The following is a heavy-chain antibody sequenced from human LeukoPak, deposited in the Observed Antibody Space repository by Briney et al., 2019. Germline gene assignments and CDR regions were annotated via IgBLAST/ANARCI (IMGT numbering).Heavy chain of an antibody. D-gene: IGHD3-9*01. V-gene: IGHV4-59*01. CDR3: ARATYYDILTGYLFDY. CDR1: GGPISSYY. CDR2: IYYSGST. Sequence: SETLSLTCTVSGGPISSYYWSWIRQPPGKGLEWIGYIYYSGSTNYNPSLKSRVTISVDTSKNQFSLKLSSVTAADTAVYYCARATYYDILTGYLFDYWGQGTLVTVSS. J-gene: IGHJ4*02.